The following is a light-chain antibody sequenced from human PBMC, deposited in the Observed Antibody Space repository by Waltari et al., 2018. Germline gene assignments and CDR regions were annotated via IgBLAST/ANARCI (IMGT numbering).Light chain of an antibody. Sequence: DIQMTQSPSTLSASVGDRVTITCRASRSISSWLAWYQQKPGKAPSLLIYKASSLKSGVPSRFSGSGSGTEFTLTISSPQPDDFASYYCQQYYDSSTFGQGTKLELK. CDR3: QQYYDSST. J-gene: IGKJ1*01. CDR2: KAS. V-gene: IGKV1-5*03. CDR1: RSISSW.